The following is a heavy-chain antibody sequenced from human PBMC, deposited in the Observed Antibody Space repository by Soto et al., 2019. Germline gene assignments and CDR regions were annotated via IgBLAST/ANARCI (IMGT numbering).Heavy chain of an antibody. V-gene: IGHV4-4*07. CDR2: IYTSGST. Sequence: SETLSLTCTVSGGSISSYYWSWIRQPAGKGLEWIGRIYTSGSTNYNPSLKSRVTMSVDTSKNQFSLKLSSVTAADTAVYYCASGGGYCSGGSCSNAFDIWGQGTMVTVSS. J-gene: IGHJ3*02. CDR3: ASGGGYCSGGSCSNAFDI. CDR1: GGSISSYY. D-gene: IGHD2-15*01.